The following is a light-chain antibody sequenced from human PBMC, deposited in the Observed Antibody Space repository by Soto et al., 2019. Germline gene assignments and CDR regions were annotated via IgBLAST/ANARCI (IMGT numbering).Light chain of an antibody. CDR1: ESANSN. CDR3: QQFQKCPLT. V-gene: IGKV3-15*01. J-gene: IGKJ4*01. CDR2: GAS. Sequence: EIVMTQSPATVSVSPGERATLSCRASESANSNLAWYQQKPGQAPRLLIYGASTRATGIPARFSGSGSGTEFTLTISLLQSEDFAVYYCQQFQKCPLTFGGGTKVEIK.